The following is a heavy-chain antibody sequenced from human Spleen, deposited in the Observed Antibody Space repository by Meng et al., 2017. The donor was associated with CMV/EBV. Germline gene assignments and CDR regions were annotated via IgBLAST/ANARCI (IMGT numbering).Heavy chain of an antibody. CDR2: IYYSGST. D-gene: IGHD1-26*01. J-gene: IGHJ4*02. Sequence: SETLSLTCTVSGGSISSSSYYWGWIRQPPGKGLEWIGYIYYSGSTYYNPSLRSRVTISVDTSKNQFSLKVTSVTAADTAMYYCASTVDSGSYVFDYWGQGTLVTVSS. CDR1: GGSISSSSYY. V-gene: IGHV4-39*01. CDR3: ASTVDSGSYVFDY.